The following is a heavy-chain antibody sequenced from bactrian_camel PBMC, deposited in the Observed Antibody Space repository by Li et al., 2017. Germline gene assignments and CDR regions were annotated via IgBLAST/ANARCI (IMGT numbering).Heavy chain of an antibody. CDR2: IGNDGNT. J-gene: IGHJ6*01. Sequence: VQLVESGGCSVQAGGSLRLSCAASGFTYDANCMDWFRQTPGKEREGVAVIGNDGNTTYADSVKGRFTISRDYAKNTVYLQMNSPKSEDTAKYYCAGHPYCAGGGLSPGHYVFWGQGTQVTVS. V-gene: IGHV3S67*01. CDR1: GFTYDANC. CDR3: AGHPYCAGGGLSPGHYVF. D-gene: IGHD7*01.